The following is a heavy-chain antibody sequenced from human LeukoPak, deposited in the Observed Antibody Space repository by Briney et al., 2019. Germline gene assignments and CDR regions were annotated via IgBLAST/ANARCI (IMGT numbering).Heavy chain of an antibody. CDR1: GFIFNNAW. V-gene: IGHV3-15*07. CDR2: TKSKIDGGTI. Sequence: GGSLRLSCATSGFIFNNAWMNWVRQAPGKGLEWVGRTKSKIDGGTIDYATPVKGRFTISRDDSKSTLFLELNSLKTEDTAVYYCTTVRRLYGDTPDCWGQGTLVTVSS. CDR3: TTVRRLYGDTPDC. J-gene: IGHJ4*02. D-gene: IGHD4-17*01.